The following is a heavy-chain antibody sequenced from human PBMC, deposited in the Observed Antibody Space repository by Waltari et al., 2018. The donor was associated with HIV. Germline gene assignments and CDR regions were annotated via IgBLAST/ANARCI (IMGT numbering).Heavy chain of an antibody. J-gene: IGHJ4*02. CDR2: MNAGNGNT. V-gene: IGHV1-3*01. CDR3: ASGFSDYDFNYLDY. D-gene: IGHD5-12*01. CDR1: GYNFTGYD. Sequence: QVHLVQSGTEVRKPGASVNISCKASGYNFTGYDIHWVRQAPGQRLEWMGWMNAGNGNTKYSQNFLGRLSITRDTSASTAYMELSSLKSEDTAVYYCASGFSDYDFNYLDYWGQGTLVTVSP.